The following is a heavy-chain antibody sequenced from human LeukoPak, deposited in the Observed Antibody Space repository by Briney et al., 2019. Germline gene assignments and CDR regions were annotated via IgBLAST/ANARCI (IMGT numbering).Heavy chain of an antibody. CDR1: GYSFTSYW. D-gene: IGHD3-3*01. Sequence: GESLKISCKGSGYSFTSYWIGWVRQMPGKGLVWMGIIYPGDSDTRYSPSFQGQVTISADKSISTAYLQWSSLKASDTAMYYCARSSHDFWSGYPNWFDPWGQGTLVTVSS. CDR2: IYPGDSDT. CDR3: ARSSHDFWSGYPNWFDP. J-gene: IGHJ5*02. V-gene: IGHV5-51*01.